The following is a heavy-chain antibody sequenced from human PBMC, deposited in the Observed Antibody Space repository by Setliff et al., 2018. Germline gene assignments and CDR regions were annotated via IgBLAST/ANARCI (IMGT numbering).Heavy chain of an antibody. V-gene: IGHV3-33*01. CDR2: IWNDGSTK. CDR1: GFTFSNYG. J-gene: IGHJ6*02. CDR3: ARNWATAQHYYYGMEV. D-gene: IGHD2-21*02. Sequence: PGGSLRLSCVASGFTFSNYGMHWVRQAPGKGLEWVALIWNDGSTKFYGDSVKGRFTISRDNSENTLYLQMNSLRAEDTAVYYCARNWATAQHYYYGMEVWGQGTTVTVSS.